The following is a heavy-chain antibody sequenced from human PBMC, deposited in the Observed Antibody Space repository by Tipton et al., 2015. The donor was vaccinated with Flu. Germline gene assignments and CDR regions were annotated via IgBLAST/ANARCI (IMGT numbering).Heavy chain of an antibody. Sequence: QSGPEVKKPGASVKVSCKASGYTFTSYNMHWVRQAPGQGLEWMGIIYPAGGGISYAQKFQGRVIMTRDKSTGTVHMELSSLRSDDTAMYYCARDEGVVNYYRGMDLWGHGTAVTVSS. CDR3: ARDEGVVNYYRGMDL. D-gene: IGHD3-16*01. CDR2: IYPAGGGI. CDR1: GYTFTSYN. V-gene: IGHV1-46*01. J-gene: IGHJ6*02.